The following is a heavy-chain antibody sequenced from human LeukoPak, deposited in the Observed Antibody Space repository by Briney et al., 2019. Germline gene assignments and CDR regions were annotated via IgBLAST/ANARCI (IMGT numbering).Heavy chain of an antibody. CDR2: INHSGSI. Sequence: SETLSLTCAVYGESFSGYYWSWIRQPPGRGLEWIGEINHSGSISYSASLKSRVTISVDTSKNQFSLKLNSVTAADTAVYYCARGDIAAGGAPFDYWGQGTLVTVSS. V-gene: IGHV4-34*01. D-gene: IGHD6-13*01. J-gene: IGHJ4*02. CDR3: ARGDIAAGGAPFDY. CDR1: GESFSGYY.